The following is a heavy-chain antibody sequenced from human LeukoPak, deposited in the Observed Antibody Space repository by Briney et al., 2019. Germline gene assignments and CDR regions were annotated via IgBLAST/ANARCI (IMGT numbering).Heavy chain of an antibody. V-gene: IGHV4-39*07. CDR2: IYYSGST. J-gene: IGHJ4*02. CDR3: ARVVGAAYYFDY. D-gene: IGHD4-17*01. CDR1: GGSISSSSYY. Sequence: SETLSLTCTVSGGSISSSSYYWGCYSQPPGKGLEWIGSIYYSGSTYYNPSLKSRVTISVDTSKNQFSLKLSSVTAADTAVYYCARVVGAAYYFDYWGQGTLVTVSS.